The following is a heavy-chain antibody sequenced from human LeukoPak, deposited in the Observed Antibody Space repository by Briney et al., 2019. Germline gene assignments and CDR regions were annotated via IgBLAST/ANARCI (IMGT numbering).Heavy chain of an antibody. CDR2: ISWNSGSI. Sequence: PGGSLRLSCAASGFTFDDYAMHWVRQAPGKGLEWVSGISWNSGSIGYADSVKGRFTISRDNAKNSLYLQMNSLRGEDTAVYYCATKVPNEPAFDYWGQGTLVTVSS. CDR1: GFTFDDYA. J-gene: IGHJ4*02. V-gene: IGHV3-9*01. CDR3: ATKVPNEPAFDY. D-gene: IGHD1-14*01.